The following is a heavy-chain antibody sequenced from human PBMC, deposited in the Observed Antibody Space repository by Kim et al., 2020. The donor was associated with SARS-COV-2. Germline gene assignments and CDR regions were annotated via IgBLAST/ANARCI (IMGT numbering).Heavy chain of an antibody. Sequence: ASVKVSCKASGYTFTGYYMHWVRQAPGQGLEWMGWINPNSGGTNYAQKFQGRVTMTRDTSISTAYMELSRLRSDDTAVYYCAREFGGIAVAGIWGQGTMVTVSS. J-gene: IGHJ3*02. CDR2: INPNSGGT. V-gene: IGHV1-2*02. CDR3: AREFGGIAVAGI. D-gene: IGHD6-19*01. CDR1: GYTFTGYY.